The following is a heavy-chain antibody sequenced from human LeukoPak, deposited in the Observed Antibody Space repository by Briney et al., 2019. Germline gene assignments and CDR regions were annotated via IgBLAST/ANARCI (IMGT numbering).Heavy chain of an antibody. Sequence: GGSLRLSCAASGFNFASNWMHWVRQTPGKGLMWVSRINSGGSGTSYADSVKGRFTISRDNAKNSLYLQMNSLRAEDTALYYCAKGQTWIQLWSPFDYWGQGTLVTVSS. CDR3: AKGQTWIQLWSPFDY. V-gene: IGHV3-74*01. CDR2: INSGGSGT. D-gene: IGHD5-18*01. J-gene: IGHJ4*02. CDR1: GFNFASNW.